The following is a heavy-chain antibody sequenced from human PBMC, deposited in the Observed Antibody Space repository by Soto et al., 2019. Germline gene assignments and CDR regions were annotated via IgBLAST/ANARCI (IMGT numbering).Heavy chain of an antibody. CDR2: ISSGAAYI. CDR1: TFSLYI. CDR3: TRDEGGSYDSWFHP. Sequence: EVQVVESGGGLVKPGGSLTLSCNFTFSLYIMNWVRQAPGKGLEWVASISSGAAYIKYADPVQGRFTISRDNAKSSVSLQMSSLRVEDTAVYFCTRDEGGSYDSWFHPWGQGTQVTVSA. D-gene: IGHD1-26*01. J-gene: IGHJ5*02. V-gene: IGHV3-21*01.